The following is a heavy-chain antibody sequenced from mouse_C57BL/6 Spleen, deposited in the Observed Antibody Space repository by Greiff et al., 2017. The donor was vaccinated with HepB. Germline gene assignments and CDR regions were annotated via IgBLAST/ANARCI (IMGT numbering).Heavy chain of an antibody. CDR1: GFNIKDDY. J-gene: IGHJ2*01. V-gene: IGHV14-4*01. Sequence: VQLQQSGAELVRPGASVKLSCTASGFNIKDDYMHWVQQRPEQGLEWIGWIDPENGDTEYASKFQGKATITADTSANTAYLQLSSLTSEDTAVYYCTKASVVAPFDYWGQGTTLTVSS. CDR3: TKASVVAPFDY. CDR2: IDPENGDT. D-gene: IGHD1-1*01.